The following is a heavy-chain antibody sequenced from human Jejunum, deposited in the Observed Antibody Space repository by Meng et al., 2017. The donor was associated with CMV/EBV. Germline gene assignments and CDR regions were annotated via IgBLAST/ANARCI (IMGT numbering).Heavy chain of an antibody. CDR1: GASFRSADYY. V-gene: IGHV4-39*07. CDR3: ARESLRDGYKTVDS. Sequence: GASFRSADYYWSWIRQSPGKGLEWIGSIYYNGSTYYNPSLKSRVIISVDTSKNQFSLKLTSVTAADTAVYYCARESLRDGYKTVDSWGQGRLVTVSS. CDR2: IYYNGST. D-gene: IGHD5-24*01. J-gene: IGHJ4*02.